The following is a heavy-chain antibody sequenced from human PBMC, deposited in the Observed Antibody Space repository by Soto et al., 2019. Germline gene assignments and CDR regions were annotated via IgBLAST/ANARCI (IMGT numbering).Heavy chain of an antibody. CDR3: ARGRSRDYDYIWGSYRYTVGAFDI. J-gene: IGHJ3*02. CDR2: INHSGST. D-gene: IGHD3-16*02. CDR1: GGSFSGYY. Sequence: QVQLQQWGAGLLKPSETLSLTCAVYGGSFSGYYWSWIRQPPGKGLEWIGEINHSGSTNYNPSLTSRVTISVDTSKNQFSLKLSSVTAADTAVYYCARGRSRDYDYIWGSYRYTVGAFDIWGQGTMVTVSS. V-gene: IGHV4-34*01.